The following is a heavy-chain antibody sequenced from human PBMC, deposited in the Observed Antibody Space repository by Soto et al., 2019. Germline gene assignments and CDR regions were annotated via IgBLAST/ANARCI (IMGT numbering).Heavy chain of an antibody. CDR3: AKAGGLDTATPALFDI. CDR2: INNRGVKT. V-gene: IGHV3-23*01. D-gene: IGHD5-18*01. CDR1: ALTFGTYA. J-gene: IGHJ3*02. Sequence: WGSLRLSCAASALTFGTYAMSWVRQAPGKGLEWVSTINNRGVKTFYAETVKGRFTISRDNSKSTLYLQMNSLRAEDTALYFCAKAGGLDTATPALFDIWGTGTMVPVSS.